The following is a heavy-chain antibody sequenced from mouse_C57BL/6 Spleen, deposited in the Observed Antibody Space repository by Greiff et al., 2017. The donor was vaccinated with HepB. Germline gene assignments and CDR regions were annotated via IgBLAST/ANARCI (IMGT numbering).Heavy chain of an antibody. CDR2: IDPSDSYT. Sequence: VQLQQSGAELVKPGASVKLSCKASGYTFTSYWMQWVKQRPGQGLEWIGEIDPSDSYTNYNQKFKGKATLTVDTSSSTAYMQLSSLTSEDSAVYYGAREGGITTVVAKGYFDVWGTGTTVTVSS. CDR1: GYTFTSYW. CDR3: AREGGITTVVAKGYFDV. J-gene: IGHJ1*03. D-gene: IGHD1-1*01. V-gene: IGHV1-50*01.